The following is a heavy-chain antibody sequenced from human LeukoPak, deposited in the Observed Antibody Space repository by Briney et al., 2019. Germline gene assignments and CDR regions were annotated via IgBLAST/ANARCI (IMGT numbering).Heavy chain of an antibody. J-gene: IGHJ3*02. CDR2: INHSGST. D-gene: IGHD3-22*01. Sequence: SETLSLTCAVYGGSFSGYYWSWIRQPPGKGLEWIGEINHSGSTNYNPSLKSRVTISVDTSKNQFSLKLSSVTAADTAVYYCARDSQMDYYDSSGFDAFDIWGQGTMVTVSS. CDR3: ARDSQMDYYDSSGFDAFDI. CDR1: GGSFSGYY. V-gene: IGHV4-34*01.